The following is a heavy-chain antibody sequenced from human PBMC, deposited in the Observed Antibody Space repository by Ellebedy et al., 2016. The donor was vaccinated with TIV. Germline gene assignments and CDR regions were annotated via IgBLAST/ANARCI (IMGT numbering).Heavy chain of an antibody. CDR1: GFTFSSYW. CDR3: ARVESRWLQFPDAFDI. D-gene: IGHD5-24*01. Sequence: GESLKISXAASGFTFSSYWMSWVRQAPGKGLEWVANIKQDGSEKYYVDSVKGRFTISRDNAKNSLYLQMNSLRAEDTAVYYCARVESRWLQFPDAFDIWGQGTMVTVSS. J-gene: IGHJ3*02. CDR2: IKQDGSEK. V-gene: IGHV3-7*01.